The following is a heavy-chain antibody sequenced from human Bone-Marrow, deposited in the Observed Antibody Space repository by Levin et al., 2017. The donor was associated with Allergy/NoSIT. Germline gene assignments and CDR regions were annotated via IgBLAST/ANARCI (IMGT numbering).Heavy chain of an antibody. J-gene: IGHJ5*01. V-gene: IGHV1-2*06. CDR1: GYTFTGYY. D-gene: IGHD4-11*01. CDR2: INPNSGDT. Sequence: PVASVKVSCKASGYTFTGYYVHWVRQAPGQGLEWMGRINPNSGDTNFAQKFQGRVTMTRDTSVSTAYMELSGLTSDDTAAYYCARDRPDYRTGFDFWGQGTLVTVSS. CDR3: ARDRPDYRTGFDF.